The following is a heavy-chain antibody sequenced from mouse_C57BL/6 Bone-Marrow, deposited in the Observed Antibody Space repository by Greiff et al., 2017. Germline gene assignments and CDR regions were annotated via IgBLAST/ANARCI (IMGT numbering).Heavy chain of an antibody. J-gene: IGHJ4*01. D-gene: IGHD1-1*01. CDR1: GFNIKDYY. V-gene: IGHV14-2*01. CDR2: IDPEDGET. Sequence: VQLQQSGAELVKPGASVKLSCTASGFNIKDYYMPWVKQRTEQGLEWIGRIDPEDGETKYAPKFQCKATITADTSSNTAYLQLSSLTSEDTAVYYCARGLLLRYFYAMDYWGQGTSVTVSS. CDR3: ARGLLLRYFYAMDY.